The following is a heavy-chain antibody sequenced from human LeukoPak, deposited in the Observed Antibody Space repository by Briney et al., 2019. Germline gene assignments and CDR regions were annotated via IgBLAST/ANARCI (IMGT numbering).Heavy chain of an antibody. CDR1: GFTFSSYW. V-gene: IGHV3-7*01. D-gene: IGHD3-9*01. CDR2: IKQDGSEK. J-gene: IGHJ6*02. CDR3: ATERGYYDILTGYYTYYYYGMDV. Sequence: GGSLRLSCAASGFTFSSYWMSWVRQAPGKGLEWVANIKQDGSEKYYVDSVKGRFTISRDNARNSLYLQMNSLRAEHTAVYYCATERGYYDILTGYYTYYYYGMDVWGQGTTVTVSS.